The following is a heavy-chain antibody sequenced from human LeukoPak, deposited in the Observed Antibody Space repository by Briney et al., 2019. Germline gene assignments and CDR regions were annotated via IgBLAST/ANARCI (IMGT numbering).Heavy chain of an antibody. J-gene: IGHJ4*02. Sequence: AASVKVSCKASGYTFTGYYMHWVRQAPGQGLEWMGWINPNSSGTNYAQKFQGRVTMTRDTSISTAYMELSRLRSDDTAVYYCAREGGYSYGYLPDYWGQGTLVTVSS. CDR3: AREGGYSYGYLPDY. V-gene: IGHV1-2*02. D-gene: IGHD5-18*01. CDR2: INPNSSGT. CDR1: GYTFTGYY.